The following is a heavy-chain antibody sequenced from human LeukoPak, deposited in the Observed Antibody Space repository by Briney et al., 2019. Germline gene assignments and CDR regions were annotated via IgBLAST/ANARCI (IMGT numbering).Heavy chain of an antibody. Sequence: ARSLRLSCAASGFTFDDYAMHWVPQAPGKGLEWVSGISWNSGSIGYADSVKGRFTISRDNAKNSLYLQMSSLRAEDMALYYCAKGGGGYSYYYYLDVWGKGTTVTVSS. V-gene: IGHV3-9*03. CDR1: GFTFDDYA. CDR2: ISWNSGSI. CDR3: AKGGGGYSYYYYLDV. J-gene: IGHJ6*03. D-gene: IGHD3-16*01.